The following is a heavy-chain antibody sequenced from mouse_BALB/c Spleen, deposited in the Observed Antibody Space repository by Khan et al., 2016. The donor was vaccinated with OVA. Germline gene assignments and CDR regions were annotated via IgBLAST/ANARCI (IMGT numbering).Heavy chain of an antibody. CDR2: IDPDNGDT. V-gene: IGHV14-4*02. Sequence: VQLQQSGADLVRSGASVKLSCIASGFNIRHYYLHWVKQRPEQGLEWIGWIDPDNGDTEYDPKFQGKATMTADTSSNTAYLQLSSLTSEDTAVYYCTTGLGYAMDYWGQGTSVTVSS. CDR1: GFNIRHYY. D-gene: IGHD4-1*01. CDR3: TTGLGYAMDY. J-gene: IGHJ4*01.